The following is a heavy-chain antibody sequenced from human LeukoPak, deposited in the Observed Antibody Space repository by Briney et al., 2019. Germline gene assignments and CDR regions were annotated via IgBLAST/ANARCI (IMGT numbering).Heavy chain of an antibody. CDR2: IRSKANSYAT. J-gene: IGHJ4*02. CDR1: GFTFSGSA. Sequence: GGSLRLSCAASGFTFSGSALHWVRQASGKGLEWVGRIRSKANSYATAYAASVKGRFTISRDDSKNTAYLQMNSLKTEDTAVYYCSSLLYDSGGYYSRWGQGTLVTVSS. D-gene: IGHD3-22*01. CDR3: SSLLYDSGGYYSR. V-gene: IGHV3-73*01.